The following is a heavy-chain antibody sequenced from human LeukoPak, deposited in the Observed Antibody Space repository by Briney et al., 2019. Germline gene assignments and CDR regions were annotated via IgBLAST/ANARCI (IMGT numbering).Heavy chain of an antibody. CDR3: ARADSSGYYILAWFDP. J-gene: IGHJ5*02. CDR2: ISAYNGNT. Sequence: ASVKVSCKASGYTFTSYGISWVQQAPGQGLEWMGWISAYNGNTNYAQKLQGRVTMTTDTSTSTAYMELRSLRSDDTAVYYCARADSSGYYILAWFDPWGQGTLVTVSS. D-gene: IGHD3-22*01. V-gene: IGHV1-18*01. CDR1: GYTFTSYG.